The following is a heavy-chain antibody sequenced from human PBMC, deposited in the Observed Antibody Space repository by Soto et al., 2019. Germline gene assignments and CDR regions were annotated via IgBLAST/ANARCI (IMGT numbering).Heavy chain of an antibody. V-gene: IGHV1-18*04. CDR1: GYTFTSYG. CDR3: ARDQRRIVGAGLHY. J-gene: IGHJ4*02. D-gene: IGHD1-26*01. Sequence: ASVKVSCKASGYTFTSYGISWVRQAPGQGLEWMGWISAYNGNTNYAQKLQGRVTMTTDTSTSTAYMELRSLRSDDTAVYYCARDQRRIVGAGLHYWGQGTLVTVSS. CDR2: ISAYNGNT.